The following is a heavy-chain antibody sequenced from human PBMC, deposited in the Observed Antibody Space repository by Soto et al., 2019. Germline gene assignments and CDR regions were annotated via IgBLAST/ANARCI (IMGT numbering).Heavy chain of an antibody. CDR2: ISYDGSNK. D-gene: IGHD6-13*01. CDR3: AKSLAAAGIPFDY. J-gene: IGHJ4*02. CDR1: GFTFSSYG. Sequence: GGSLRLSCAASGFTFSSYGMHWVRQAPGKGLEWVAVISYDGSNKYYADSVKGRFTISRDNSKNTLYLQMNSLRAEDTAVYYCAKSLAAAGIPFDYWGQGTLVTVSS. V-gene: IGHV3-30*18.